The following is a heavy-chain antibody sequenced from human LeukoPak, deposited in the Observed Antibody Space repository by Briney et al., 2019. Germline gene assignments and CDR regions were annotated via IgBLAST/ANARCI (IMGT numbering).Heavy chain of an antibody. Sequence: GGSLRLSCGASGFTFSTYWMHWVRQAPGKGPVWVSRINPDGSSTTYADSVKGRFTISRDNSKNTLYLQMNSLRDEDTAVYYCAKDHSNALRRFGELIRRTRDGYLDYWGQGTLVTVSS. V-gene: IGHV3-74*01. D-gene: IGHD3-10*01. CDR2: INPDGSST. J-gene: IGHJ4*02. CDR1: GFTFSTYW. CDR3: AKDHSNALRRFGELIRRTRDGYLDY.